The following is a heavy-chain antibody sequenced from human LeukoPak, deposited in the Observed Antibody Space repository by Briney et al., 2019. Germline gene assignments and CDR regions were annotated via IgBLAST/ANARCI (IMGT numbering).Heavy chain of an antibody. CDR2: ISAYNGNT. D-gene: IGHD6-6*01. Sequence: ASVKVSCKASGYTFTSYGISWVRQAPGQGLEWMGWISAYNGNTNYAQKLQGRVTMTTVTSTSTAYMELRSLRSDDTAVYYCARVGSSSWTYYYYYGMDVWGQGTTVTVSS. CDR1: GYTFTSYG. CDR3: ARVGSSSWTYYYYYGMDV. J-gene: IGHJ6*02. V-gene: IGHV1-18*01.